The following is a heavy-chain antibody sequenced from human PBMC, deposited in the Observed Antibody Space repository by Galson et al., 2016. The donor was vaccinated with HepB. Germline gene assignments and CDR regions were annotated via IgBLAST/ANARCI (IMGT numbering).Heavy chain of an antibody. Sequence: SLRLSCAASGFTFSTFSMHWVRQAPGKGLEWVAVTSYDEVNKYYADSVKGRFTVSRDNSKKTLFLQMNSLRVEDTALYYCARDTSQDCSGGSCYSGTKIDHWGQGTLVTVSS. CDR1: GFTFSTFS. J-gene: IGHJ4*02. CDR3: ARDTSQDCSGGSCYSGTKIDH. D-gene: IGHD2-15*01. V-gene: IGHV3-30*04. CDR2: TSYDEVNK.